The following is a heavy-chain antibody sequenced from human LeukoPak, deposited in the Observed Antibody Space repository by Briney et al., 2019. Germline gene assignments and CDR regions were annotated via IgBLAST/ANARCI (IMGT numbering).Heavy chain of an antibody. Sequence: GGSLRLSCAASGFTFDDYGMSWVRQAPGKGLEWVSGINWNGGSTGYADSVKGRFTISRDNAKNSLYLQMNSLRAEDTALYYCARAARRGYCSGGSCYSDYYYYMDVWGKGTTVTVSS. CDR3: ARAARRGYCSGGSCYSDYYYYMDV. D-gene: IGHD2-15*01. CDR1: GFTFDDYG. J-gene: IGHJ6*03. CDR2: INWNGGST. V-gene: IGHV3-20*04.